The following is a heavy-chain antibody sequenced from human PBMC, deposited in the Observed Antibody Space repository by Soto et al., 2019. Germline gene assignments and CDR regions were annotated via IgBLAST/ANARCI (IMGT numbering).Heavy chain of an antibody. D-gene: IGHD2-21*02. J-gene: IGHJ5*02. CDR1: GGSISSGGYY. V-gene: IGHV4-31*03. CDR3: ARGVVVVTAIPRFDP. Sequence: QVQLQESGPGLVKPSQTLSLTCTVSGGSISSGGYYWSWIRQHPGKGLEWIGYIYYSGSTYYNPSLKRRVTISVDTSKNQFSLKLSSVTAADTAVYYCARGVVVVTAIPRFDPWGQGTLVTVSS. CDR2: IYYSGST.